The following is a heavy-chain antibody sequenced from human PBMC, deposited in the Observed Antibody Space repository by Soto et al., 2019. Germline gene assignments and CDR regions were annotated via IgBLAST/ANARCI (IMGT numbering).Heavy chain of an antibody. CDR3: ARVAVVTKKVISGAFDI. D-gene: IGHD2-15*01. CDR1: GFTFSSYA. CDR2: ISYDGSNK. V-gene: IGHV3-30-3*01. J-gene: IGHJ3*02. Sequence: GGSLRLSCAASGFTFSSYAMHWVRQAPGKGLEWVAVISYDGSNKYYADSVKGRFTISRDNSKNTLYLQMNSLRAEDTAVYYCARVAVVTKKVISGAFDIWGQGTMVTVSS.